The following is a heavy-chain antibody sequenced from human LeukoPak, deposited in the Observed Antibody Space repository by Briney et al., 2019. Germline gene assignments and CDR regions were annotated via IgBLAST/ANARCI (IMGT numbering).Heavy chain of an antibody. CDR2: ISGSGGST. V-gene: IGHV3-23*01. D-gene: IGHD3-3*01. CDR1: GFTFSSYS. J-gene: IGHJ4*02. CDR3: AKDFWSGYYFDY. Sequence: GGSLRLSCAASGFTFSSYSMSWVRQAPGKGLEWVSAISGSGGSTYYADSVKGRFTISRDNSKNTLYLQMNSLRAEDTAVYYCAKDFWSGYYFDYWGQGTLVTVPS.